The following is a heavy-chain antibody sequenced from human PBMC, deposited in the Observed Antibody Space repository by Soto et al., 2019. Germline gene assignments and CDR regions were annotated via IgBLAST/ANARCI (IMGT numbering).Heavy chain of an antibody. Sequence: SETLSLTCAVYGGSFSGYYWSWIRQPPGKGLEWIGEINHSGSTNYNPSLKSRVTISVDTSKNQFSLKLSSVTAADTAVYYCATTEMPAYGMDVWGQGTTVTVSS. V-gene: IGHV4-34*01. CDR1: GGSFSGYY. D-gene: IGHD2-2*01. CDR2: INHSGST. CDR3: ATTEMPAYGMDV. J-gene: IGHJ6*02.